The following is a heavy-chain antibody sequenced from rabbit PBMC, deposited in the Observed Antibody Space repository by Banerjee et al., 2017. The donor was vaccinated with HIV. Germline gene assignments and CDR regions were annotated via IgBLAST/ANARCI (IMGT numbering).Heavy chain of an antibody. D-gene: IGHD2-1*01. V-gene: IGHV1S40*01. CDR3: ARYVDYDGFYFDL. Sequence: LEWIACINTSSGNTVYATWAKGRFTISKASSTTVTLQMTSLTVADTATYFCARYVDYDGFYFDLWGPG. J-gene: IGHJ4*01. CDR2: INTSSGNT.